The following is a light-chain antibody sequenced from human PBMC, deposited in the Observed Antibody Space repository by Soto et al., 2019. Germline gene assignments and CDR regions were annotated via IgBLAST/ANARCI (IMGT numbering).Light chain of an antibody. J-gene: IGLJ2*01. CDR3: SSYTTTSTWV. Sequence: QSALTQPASVFGSPGQSITISCTGTITDVGSSNYVSWYKQHPGKAPKLMIYDVSNRPSGVSNRFSGSKSGNTASLTISGLQAEDEADYYCSSYTTTSTWVFGGGTKVTVL. CDR2: DVS. CDR1: ITDVGSSNY. V-gene: IGLV2-14*01.